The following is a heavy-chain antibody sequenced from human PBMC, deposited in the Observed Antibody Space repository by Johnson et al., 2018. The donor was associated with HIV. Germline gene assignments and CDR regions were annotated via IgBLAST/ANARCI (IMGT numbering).Heavy chain of an antibody. CDR1: GFTFNDYA. J-gene: IGHJ3*02. CDR2: INWNGGST. V-gene: IGHV3-20*04. Sequence: VQLVESGGGVVQPGGSLRLSCAASGFTFNDYAMHWVRQAPGKGLEWVSGINWNGGSTGYADSVKGRFTISRDNAKNSLYLQMNSLRAEDTALYYCARALRVVVVAATFDAFDIWGQGTMVTVSS. D-gene: IGHD2-15*01. CDR3: ARALRVVVVAATFDAFDI.